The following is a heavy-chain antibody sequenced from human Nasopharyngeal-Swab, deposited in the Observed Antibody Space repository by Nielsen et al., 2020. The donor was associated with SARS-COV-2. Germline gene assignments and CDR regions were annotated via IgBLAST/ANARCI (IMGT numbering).Heavy chain of an antibody. V-gene: IGHV3-21*01. D-gene: IGHD2-2*01. CDR2: ITSSSSYI. CDR3: ARELSGVVTAATIAYYYYGMDV. J-gene: IGHJ6*02. Sequence: SCAASGITFSSYSMNLVHQAPGKGLGWVSIITSSSSYIYYADSVNGLFTISRDNAKKALYVQMNSLRDEDTAMYYCARELSGVVTAATIAYYYYGMDVWGQGTTVTVSS. CDR1: GITFSSYS.